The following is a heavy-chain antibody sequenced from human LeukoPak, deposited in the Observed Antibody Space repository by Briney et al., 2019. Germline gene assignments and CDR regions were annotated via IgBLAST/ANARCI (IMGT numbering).Heavy chain of an antibody. D-gene: IGHD6-13*01. CDR2: MYYSGST. J-gene: IGHJ6*03. CDR1: GGSISSSNYY. V-gene: IGHV4-39*01. CDR3: ARQGRSSSWYMDV. Sequence: SETLSLTCTVSGGSISSSNYYWGWIRQPPGKGLEWIGSMYYSGSTHYNPSLKNRVTMSVDTSKNQFSLKLTSVTAADTALYYCARQGRSSSWYMDVWGKGTTVTVSS.